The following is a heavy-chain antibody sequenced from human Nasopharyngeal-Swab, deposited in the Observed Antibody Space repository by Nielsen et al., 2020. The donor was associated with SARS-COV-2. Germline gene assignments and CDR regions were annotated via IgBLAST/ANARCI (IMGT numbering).Heavy chain of an antibody. Sequence: WIRQPPGKGLEWVAVIWYDGSNKYYADSVKGRFTISRDNSKNTLYLQMNSLRAEDTAVYYCARGKDPGYFDYWGQGTLVTVSS. CDR2: IWYDGSNK. V-gene: IGHV3-33*01. J-gene: IGHJ4*02. CDR3: ARGKDPGYFDY.